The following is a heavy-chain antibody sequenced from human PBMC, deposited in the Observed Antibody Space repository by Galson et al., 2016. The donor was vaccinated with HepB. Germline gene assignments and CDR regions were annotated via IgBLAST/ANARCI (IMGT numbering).Heavy chain of an antibody. Sequence: SLRLSCAVSGFSFSDFWMAWVRQAPGKGLEWVANINEDGSEKSSVDSMKGRFTISRDNAKNSMYLQMNTLRAEDTAVYYCARRGSGWSQNWFDPWGQGTLVTVSS. CDR2: INEDGSEK. D-gene: IGHD6-19*01. V-gene: IGHV3-7*03. CDR1: GFSFSDFW. CDR3: ARRGSGWSQNWFDP. J-gene: IGHJ5*02.